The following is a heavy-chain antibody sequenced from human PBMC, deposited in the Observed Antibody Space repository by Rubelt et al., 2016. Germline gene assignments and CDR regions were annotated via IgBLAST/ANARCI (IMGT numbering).Heavy chain of an antibody. CDR1: GASIGGSSYY. D-gene: IGHD4-23*01. Sequence: QVKLQESGTGLVKPSETLSLTCTVSGASIGGSSYYWGWIRQPPGEGLAWIGTGDYTGSANYTTSLRSRDTISVDTAKNQFSLRVSSLTAADTAVYYCARRAYDYGANSAAFDIWGQGTMVTVSS. V-gene: IGHV4-39*01. CDR3: ARRAYDYGANSAAFDI. CDR2: GDYTGSA. J-gene: IGHJ3*02.